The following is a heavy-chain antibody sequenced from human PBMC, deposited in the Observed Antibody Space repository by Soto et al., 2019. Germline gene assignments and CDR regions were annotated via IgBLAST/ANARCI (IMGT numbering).Heavy chain of an antibody. D-gene: IGHD3-10*01. V-gene: IGHV3-23*01. CDR1: GFTFSSYA. CDR3: AKDLAHSHHGGLLWFGELRY. J-gene: IGHJ4*02. CDR2: ISGSGGST. Sequence: GGSLRLSCAASGFTFSSYAMSWVRQAPGKGLEWVSAISGSGGSTYYADSVKGRFTISRDNSKNTLYLQMNSLRAEDTAVYYCAKDLAHSHHGGLLWFGELRYWGQGTLVTVSS.